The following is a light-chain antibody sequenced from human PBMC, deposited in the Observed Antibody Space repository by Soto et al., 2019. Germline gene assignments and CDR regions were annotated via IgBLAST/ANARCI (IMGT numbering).Light chain of an antibody. CDR2: DVN. CDR1: SSDVGTYNS. J-gene: IGLJ1*01. Sequence: QSALTQPRSVSGSPGQSVTISCTGTSSDVGTYNSVSWYQQHPDKAPKLIIYDVNKRPSGVPDRFSASKSGNTASLTISGLQAEDEADYYCCSYADTFYVFGTGTKLTV. CDR3: CSYADTFYV. V-gene: IGLV2-11*01.